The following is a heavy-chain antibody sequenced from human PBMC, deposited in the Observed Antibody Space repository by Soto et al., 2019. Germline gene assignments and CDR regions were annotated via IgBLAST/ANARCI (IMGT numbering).Heavy chain of an antibody. CDR1: GYSFINYA. CDR2: INAANGNT. D-gene: IGHD3-9*01. V-gene: IGHV1-3*01. Sequence: ASVKVSCKASGYSFINYAMFWVRQAPGQRLAWMGWINAANGNTKYSQNFQGRVTITRDTLANTAYMELSSLRSDDTAVYYCARSAPFDIYAITPVEFWGQGTLVTVSS. CDR3: ARSAPFDIYAITPVEF. J-gene: IGHJ4*02.